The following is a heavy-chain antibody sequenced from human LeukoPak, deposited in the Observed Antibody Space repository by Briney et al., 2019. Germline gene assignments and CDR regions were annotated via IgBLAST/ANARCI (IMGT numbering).Heavy chain of an antibody. CDR2: ISTYNGNT. J-gene: IGHJ4*02. V-gene: IGHV1-18*01. CDR3: ARVRITLSLIDY. D-gene: IGHD3-16*01. Sequence: ASVKVSCKASGYTFINYGISWVRQAPGQGLEWMGWISTYNGNTNYAQNFQGRVTMTTDTFTSTAYMELRSLRSDDTAVYYCARVRITLSLIDYWGQGTLVTVSS. CDR1: GYTFINYG.